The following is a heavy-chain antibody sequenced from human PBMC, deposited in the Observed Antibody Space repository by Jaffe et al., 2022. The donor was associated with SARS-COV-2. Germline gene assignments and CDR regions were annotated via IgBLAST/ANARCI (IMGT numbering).Heavy chain of an antibody. Sequence: QLQLQESGPGLVKPSETLSLTCTVSGGSISSSSYYWGWIRQPPGKGLEWIGSIYYSGSTYYNPSLKSRVTISVDTSKNQFSLKLSSVTAADTAVYYCARRGGPRAARPPGRAWWFDPWGQGTLVTVSS. CDR3: ARRGGPRAARPPGRAWWFDP. CDR2: IYYSGST. J-gene: IGHJ5*02. V-gene: IGHV4-39*01. CDR1: GGSISSSSYY. D-gene: IGHD6-6*01.